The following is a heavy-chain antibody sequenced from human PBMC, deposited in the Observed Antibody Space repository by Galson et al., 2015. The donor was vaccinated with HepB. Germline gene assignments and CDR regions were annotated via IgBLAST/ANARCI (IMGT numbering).Heavy chain of an antibody. Sequence: SLRLSCAASGFTVSSNYMSWVRQAPGKGLEWVSVIYSGGSTYYADSVKGRFTISRDNSKNTLYLQMNSLRAEDTAVYYCARGLYYYDSSGDPTGAFDIWGQGTMVTVSS. CDR1: GFTVSSNY. J-gene: IGHJ3*02. CDR2: IYSGGST. V-gene: IGHV3-53*01. D-gene: IGHD3-22*01. CDR3: ARGLYYYDSSGDPTGAFDI.